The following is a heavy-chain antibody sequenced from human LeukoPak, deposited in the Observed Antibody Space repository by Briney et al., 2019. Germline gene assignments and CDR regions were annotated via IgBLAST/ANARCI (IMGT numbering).Heavy chain of an antibody. J-gene: IGHJ4*02. CDR2: ISYDGSNK. V-gene: IGHV3-30-3*01. CDR1: GFTFSSYA. Sequence: PGGPLRLSCAASGFTFSSYAMHWVRQAPGKGLEWVAVISYDGSNKYYADSVKGRFTISRDNSKNTLYLQMNSLRAEDTAVYYCARDSSRFLESAGGYWGQGTLVTVSS. D-gene: IGHD3-3*01. CDR3: ARDSSRFLESAGGY.